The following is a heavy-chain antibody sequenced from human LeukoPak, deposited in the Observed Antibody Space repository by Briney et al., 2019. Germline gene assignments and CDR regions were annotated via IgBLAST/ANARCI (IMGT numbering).Heavy chain of an antibody. CDR2: INPGGSDG. V-gene: IGHV3-7*01. Sequence: PGGSLRLSCAASGFSFSGHWMTWVRQAPGRGLEWVAKINPGGSDGYYVDSVKGRFTISRDNAKNSLYLQMHSLRGEDTAVYYCARMRPELDYWGQGTLVTVSS. D-gene: IGHD6-6*01. J-gene: IGHJ4*02. CDR3: ARMRPELDY. CDR1: GFSFSGHW.